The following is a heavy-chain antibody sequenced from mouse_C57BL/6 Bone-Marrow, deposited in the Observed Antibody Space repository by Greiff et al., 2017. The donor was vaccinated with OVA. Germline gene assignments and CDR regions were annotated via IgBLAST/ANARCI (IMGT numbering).Heavy chain of an antibody. CDR2: IDPANGNT. D-gene: IGHD2-1*01. Sequence: EVQLQQSVAELVRPGASVKLSCTASGFNIKNTYMYWVKQRPEQGLEWIGRIDPANGNTKYAPKFQGKATITADTSSNTAYLQLSSLTSKDTTIYYCARDLLLRYFDVWGTGTTVAVSS. CDR1: GFNIKNTY. CDR3: ARDLLLRYFDV. V-gene: IGHV14-3*01. J-gene: IGHJ1*03.